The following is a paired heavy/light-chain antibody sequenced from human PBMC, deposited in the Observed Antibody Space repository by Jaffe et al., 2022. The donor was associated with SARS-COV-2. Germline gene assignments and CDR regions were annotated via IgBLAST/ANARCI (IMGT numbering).Heavy chain of an antibody. V-gene: IGHV3-13*01. CDR1: GFTFSAYD. Sequence: EVQLVESGGGLVQPGGSLRLSCAASGFTFSAYDMHWVRQAPGKGLEWVSGIGTGNDAYYLGSVKGRFTISRENAKNSLYLQMNSLRAGDTAVYYCARASGTYYEFDYWGQGTLVTVSS. D-gene: IGHD1-26*01. J-gene: IGHJ4*02. CDR2: IGTGNDA. CDR3: ARASGTYYEFDY.
Light chain of an antibody. CDR1: SSDIGSYNL. Sequence: QSALTQSASVSGSPGQSITISCTGTSSDIGSYNLVSWYQQHPGKAPKLMIFEGSKRPSGISNRFSGSKSGNTASLTISGLQAEDEADYYCCSFAGSSTWVFGGGTKLTVL. CDR3: CSFAGSSTWV. J-gene: IGLJ3*02. V-gene: IGLV2-23*01. CDR2: EGS.